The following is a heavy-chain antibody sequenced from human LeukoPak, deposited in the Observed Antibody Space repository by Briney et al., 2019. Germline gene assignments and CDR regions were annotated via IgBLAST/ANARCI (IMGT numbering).Heavy chain of an antibody. D-gene: IGHD2-2*01. CDR1: GFTFSSYG. CDR2: ISYDGSTK. J-gene: IGHJ5*02. V-gene: IGHV3-30*18. Sequence: GRSLTLSCAASGFTFSSYGMHWVRQAPGKGLEWVAVISYDGSTKYYADSVKGRFTISRDNSSNTLYLQMNILRAEDTAVYYCAKDSMRYCSSTSCLGRLDPWGQGTLVTVSS. CDR3: AKDSMRYCSSTSCLGRLDP.